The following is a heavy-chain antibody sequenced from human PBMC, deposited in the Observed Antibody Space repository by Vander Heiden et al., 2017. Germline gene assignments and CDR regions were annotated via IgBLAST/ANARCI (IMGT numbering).Heavy chain of an antibody. D-gene: IGHD6-13*01. CDR1: GFTFSRDW. Sequence: EVQLVESGGGLVQPGGSLGLSCAASGFTFSRDWLHWVRQVPGKGLVWVSHVNGDGSSTNYADSVKGRFTISRDNAKNTLYLQMNSLSAEDTAVYHCARHSFGNSWPFDSWGQGTLVTVSS. J-gene: IGHJ4*02. V-gene: IGHV3-74*01. CDR2: VNGDGSST. CDR3: ARHSFGNSWPFDS.